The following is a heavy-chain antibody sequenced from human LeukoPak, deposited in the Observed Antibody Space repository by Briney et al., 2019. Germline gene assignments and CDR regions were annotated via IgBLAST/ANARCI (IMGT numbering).Heavy chain of an antibody. V-gene: IGHV3-23*01. Sequence: PGGSLRLSCAASGFTFSSYAMSWVRQAPGKGLEWVSAISGGGGSTYYADSVKGRFTISRDNSKNTLYLQMNSLRAEDTAVYYCAKGYSFVPYYFDYWGQGTLVTVSS. CDR3: AKGYSFVPYYFDY. D-gene: IGHD5-18*01. J-gene: IGHJ4*02. CDR1: GFTFSSYA. CDR2: ISGGGGST.